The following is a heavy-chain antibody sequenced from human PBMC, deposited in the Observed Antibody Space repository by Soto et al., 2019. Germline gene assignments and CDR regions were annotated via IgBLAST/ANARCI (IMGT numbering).Heavy chain of an antibody. J-gene: IGHJ4*02. D-gene: IGHD3-22*01. V-gene: IGHV4-39*01. Sequence: QLQLQESGPGLVKPSETLSLTCTVSGGSISSSSYYWGWIRQPPGKGLEWIGSIYYSGSTYYNPSLKSRVALSVDTSKNQFSLKLSSVTAADTAVYYCASTQPRKKSPTMIGVGANLGWGFWGQGTLVTVSS. CDR2: IYYSGST. CDR3: ASTQPRKKSPTMIGVGANLGWGF. CDR1: GGSISSSSYY.